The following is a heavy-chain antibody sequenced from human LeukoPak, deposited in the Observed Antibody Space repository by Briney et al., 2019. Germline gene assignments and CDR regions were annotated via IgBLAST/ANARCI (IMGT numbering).Heavy chain of an antibody. V-gene: IGHV4-59*08. CDR3: ARLGYYGSGSYPDY. Sequence: SETLSLTCTVSGGSISSYYCSWIRQPPGKGLEWIGYIYYSGSTNYNPSLKSRVTISVDTSKNQFSLKLSSVTAADTAVYYCARLGYYGSGSYPDYWGQGTLVTVSS. CDR2: IYYSGST. J-gene: IGHJ4*02. CDR1: GGSISSYY. D-gene: IGHD3-10*01.